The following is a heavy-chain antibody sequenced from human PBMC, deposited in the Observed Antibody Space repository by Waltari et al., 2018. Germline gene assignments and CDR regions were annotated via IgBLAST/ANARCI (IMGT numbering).Heavy chain of an antibody. CDR1: GGSFSGYY. V-gene: IGHV4-34*01. D-gene: IGHD3-16*02. CDR2: INHSGST. J-gene: IGHJ4*02. CDR3: ARGRSAANRGSYLY. Sequence: QVQLQQWGAGLLKPSETLSLTCAVYGGSFSGYYWSWIRQPPGKGLEWIGEINHSGSTNYNPSLKSRVTISVDTSKNQFSLKLSSVTAADTAVYYCARGRSAANRGSYLYWGQGTLVTVSS.